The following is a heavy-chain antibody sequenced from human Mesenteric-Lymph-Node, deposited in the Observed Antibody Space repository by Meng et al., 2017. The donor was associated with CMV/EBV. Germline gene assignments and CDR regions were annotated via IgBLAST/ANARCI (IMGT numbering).Heavy chain of an antibody. CDR1: GFTFSSYE. V-gene: IGHV3-48*03. D-gene: IGHD3-3*01. J-gene: IGHJ4*02. CDR2: ISSSGSTI. CDR3: ARERSDFWSGYPDY. Sequence: GESLKISCAASGFTFSSYEMNWVRQAPGKGLEWVSYISSSGSTIYYADSVKGRFTISRDNAKNSLYLQMNSLRAEDTAVYYCARERSDFWSGYPDYWGQGTLVTVSS.